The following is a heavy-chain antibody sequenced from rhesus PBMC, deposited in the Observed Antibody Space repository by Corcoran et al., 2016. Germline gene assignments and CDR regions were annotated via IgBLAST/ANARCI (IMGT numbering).Heavy chain of an antibody. Sequence: QVQLQESGPGLVKPSETLSLTCAVPGGSISSDYYYWSWLRQPPAKGLVWIGYITYSGSTSYNPSLKSRVTISRDTSKNQFSLKLSSVTAADTAVYYCASRITIFGVVITPGAFDFWGQGLRVTVSS. CDR3: ASRITIFGVVITPGAFDF. CDR2: ITYSGST. J-gene: IGHJ3*01. CDR1: GGSISSDYYY. D-gene: IGHD3-3*01. V-gene: IGHV4-122*02.